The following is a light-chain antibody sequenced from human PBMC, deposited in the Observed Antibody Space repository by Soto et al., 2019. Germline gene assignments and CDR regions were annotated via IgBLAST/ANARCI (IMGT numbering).Light chain of an antibody. CDR2: DVS. Sequence: ALAQPRSVPGSPGQSVTISCTGTSSDVGTYDFVSWYQQHPGKAPRLVIFDVSERPSGVPDRFSGSKSGNTASLTISGLQAEDEADYYCCLYAVTFYVFGTGTKVTVL. J-gene: IGLJ1*01. CDR1: SSDVGTYDF. CDR3: CLYAVTFYV. V-gene: IGLV2-11*01.